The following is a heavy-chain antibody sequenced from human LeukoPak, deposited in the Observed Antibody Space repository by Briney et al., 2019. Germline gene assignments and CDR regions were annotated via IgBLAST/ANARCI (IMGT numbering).Heavy chain of an antibody. CDR1: GFTFDDYG. J-gene: IGHJ4*02. V-gene: IGHV3-20*04. CDR2: INWNGGST. Sequence: GGSLRLSCAASGFTFDDYGMSWVRQAPGKGLEWVSGINWNGGSTGYADSVKGRFTISRDNAKNSLYLQMNSLRAEDTALYYCTTAVTTGVDYWGQGTLVTVSS. CDR3: TTAVTTGVDY. D-gene: IGHD4-11*01.